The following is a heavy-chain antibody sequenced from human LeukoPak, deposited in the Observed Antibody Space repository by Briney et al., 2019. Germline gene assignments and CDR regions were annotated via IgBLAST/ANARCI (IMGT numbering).Heavy chain of an antibody. Sequence: PSETLSLTCAVYGGSFSGYYWSWIRQPPGKGLDWIGEINLSGSTNYNPSLKSRVTISVDTSKNQFSLKLSSVTAADTAVYYCARERPPRYSYGYPDSYYYGMDVWGQGTTVTVSS. CDR1: GGSFSGYY. D-gene: IGHD5-18*01. CDR2: INLSGST. CDR3: ARERPPRYSYGYPDSYYYGMDV. V-gene: IGHV4-34*01. J-gene: IGHJ6*02.